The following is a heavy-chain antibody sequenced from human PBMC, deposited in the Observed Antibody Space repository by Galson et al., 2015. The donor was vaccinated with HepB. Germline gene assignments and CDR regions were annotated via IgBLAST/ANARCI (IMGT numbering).Heavy chain of an antibody. CDR3: VKEGVYYDFWSGYVGAFDI. V-gene: IGHV3-64D*06. CDR1: GFTFSSYA. Sequence: SLRLSCAASGFTFSSYAMHWVRQAPGKGLEYVSAISSNGGSTYYADSVKGRFTISRDNSKNTLYLQMSSLRAEDTAVYYCVKEGVYYDFWSGYVGAFDIWDQGTMVTVSS. J-gene: IGHJ3*02. D-gene: IGHD3-3*01. CDR2: ISSNGGST.